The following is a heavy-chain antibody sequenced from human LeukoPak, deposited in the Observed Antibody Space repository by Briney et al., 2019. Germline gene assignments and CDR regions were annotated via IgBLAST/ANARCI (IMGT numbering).Heavy chain of an antibody. Sequence: SGGSLRLSCAASGFTFSSYAMHWVRQAPGKGLEYVSAISSNGGSTYYANSVKGRFTISRDNSKNTLYLQMGSLRAEDMAVYYCARGGGDGYNWFDYWGREPWSPSPQ. CDR1: GFTFSSYA. CDR3: ARGGGDGYNWFDY. V-gene: IGHV3-64*01. D-gene: IGHD5-24*01. CDR2: ISSNGGST. J-gene: IGHJ4*02.